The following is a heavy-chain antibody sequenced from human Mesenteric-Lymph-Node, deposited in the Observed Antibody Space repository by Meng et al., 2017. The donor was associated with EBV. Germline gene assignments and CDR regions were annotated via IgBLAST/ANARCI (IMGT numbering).Heavy chain of an antibody. V-gene: IGHV4-30-4*01. Sequence: QVQLQESGPGLVKPSQTLSFTCAVSGGSNSRGGYYWSWIRQPPGKGLEWIGYIYYSGSTYYNPSLKSRVTISVDTSKNQFSLKLSSVTAADTAVYYCARGSRDGYNLDYWGQGTLVTVSS. CDR2: IYYSGST. CDR1: GGSNSRGGYY. J-gene: IGHJ4*02. CDR3: ARGSRDGYNLDY. D-gene: IGHD5-24*01.